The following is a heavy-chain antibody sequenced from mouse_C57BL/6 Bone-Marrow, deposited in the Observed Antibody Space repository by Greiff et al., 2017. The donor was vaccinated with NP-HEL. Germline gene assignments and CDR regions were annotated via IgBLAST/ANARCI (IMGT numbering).Heavy chain of an antibody. J-gene: IGHJ3*01. D-gene: IGHD2-4*01. Sequence: DVKLVESGGDLVKPGGSLKLSCAASGFTFSSYGMSWVRQTPDKRLEWVATISSGGSYTYYPDSVKGRFTISRDNAKNTLYLQMSSLKSEDTAMYYCARPLYYDYDEGAYWGQGTLVTVSA. CDR1: GFTFSSYG. CDR3: ARPLYYDYDEGAY. V-gene: IGHV5-6*02. CDR2: ISSGGSYT.